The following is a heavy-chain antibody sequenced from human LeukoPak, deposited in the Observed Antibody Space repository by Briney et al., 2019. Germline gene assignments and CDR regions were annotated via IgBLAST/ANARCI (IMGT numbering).Heavy chain of an antibody. D-gene: IGHD1-26*01. CDR3: ANGDSGSSLTNDAFDI. V-gene: IGHV3-30*02. CDR1: GFTFSSYG. CDR2: IRYDGSNK. Sequence: PGGSLRLSCAASGFTFSSYGMHWVRQAPGKGLEWVAFIRYDGSNKYYADSVKGRFTISRDNSKNTLYLQMNSLRAEDTAVYYCANGDSGSSLTNDAFDIWGQGTMVTVSS. J-gene: IGHJ3*02.